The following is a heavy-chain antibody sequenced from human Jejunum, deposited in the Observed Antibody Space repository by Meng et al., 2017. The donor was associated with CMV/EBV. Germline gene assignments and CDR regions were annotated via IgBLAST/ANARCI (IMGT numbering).Heavy chain of an antibody. CDR2: IYYSGRT. J-gene: IGHJ5*02. CDR1: ISSGDYY. CDR3: ARTQDCSSTSCYTGFDP. D-gene: IGHD2-2*01. V-gene: IGHV4-30-4*08. Sequence: ISSGDYYWSWIRQPPGMGLEWMGFIYYSGRTYYNPSLASRLTISVDTSNNQFSLTLSSVTAADTAVYYCARTQDCSSTSCYTGFDPWGQGTLVTVSS.